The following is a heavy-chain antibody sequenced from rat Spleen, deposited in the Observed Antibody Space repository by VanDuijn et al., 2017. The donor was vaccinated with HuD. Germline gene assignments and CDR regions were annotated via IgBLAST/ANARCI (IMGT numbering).Heavy chain of an antibody. CDR2: IIYDGSSI. V-gene: IGHV5S10*01. J-gene: IGHJ2*01. CDR3: ATRNYGYNYFDY. CDR1: GFTFSDYA. Sequence: EVELVESGGGLVQPGRSMKLSCGASGFTFSDYAMAWVRQSPKKGLEWVATIIYDGSSIYYRDSVKGRFTISRDNAKSTLYLQMDSLRSEDTATYYCATRNYGYNYFDYWGQGVMVTVSS. D-gene: IGHD1-9*01.